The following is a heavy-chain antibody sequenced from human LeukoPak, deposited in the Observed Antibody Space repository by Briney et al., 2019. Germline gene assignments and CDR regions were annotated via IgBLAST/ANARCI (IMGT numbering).Heavy chain of an antibody. Sequence: GGSLRLSCAASGFTFNSYAMSWVRQAPGKRLEWVSGVSGRGDSTYYADSVKGRFTISRDNSKNTLYLQTNSLRADDTAVYYCAKGDAYSSGSYFEYWGQGALVTVSS. D-gene: IGHD3-10*01. J-gene: IGHJ4*02. CDR1: GFTFNSYA. V-gene: IGHV3-23*01. CDR3: AKGDAYSSGSYFEY. CDR2: VSGRGDST.